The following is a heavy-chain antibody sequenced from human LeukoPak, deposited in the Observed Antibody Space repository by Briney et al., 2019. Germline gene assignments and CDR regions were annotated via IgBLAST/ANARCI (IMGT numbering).Heavy chain of an antibody. CDR3: ARDWDGDPDY. V-gene: IGHV3-30-3*01. CDR2: ISYDGSNK. Sequence: GGSLRLSCAASGFTFSSYAMSWVRQAPGKGLXXVAVISYDGSNKYYADSVKGRFTISRDNSKNTLYLQMNSLRAEDTAVYYCARDWDGDPDYWGQGTLVTVSP. CDR1: GFTFSSYA. D-gene: IGHD5-24*01. J-gene: IGHJ4*02.